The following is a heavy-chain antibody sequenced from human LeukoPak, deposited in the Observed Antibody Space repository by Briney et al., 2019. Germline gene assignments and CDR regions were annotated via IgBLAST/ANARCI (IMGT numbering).Heavy chain of an antibody. CDR3: ARDGAVAAVFDY. V-gene: IGHV1-18*01. CDR2: ISPYNGDT. CDR1: GYTFTTYG. Sequence: ASVKVSCKASGYTFTTYGVTWVRQAPGQGLEWMGWISPYNGDTNYARNLQGRVTLTTDTSTSTAYMELRSLRSDDTAVYYCARDGAVAAVFDYWGQGTLVTVSS. D-gene: IGHD6-19*01. J-gene: IGHJ4*02.